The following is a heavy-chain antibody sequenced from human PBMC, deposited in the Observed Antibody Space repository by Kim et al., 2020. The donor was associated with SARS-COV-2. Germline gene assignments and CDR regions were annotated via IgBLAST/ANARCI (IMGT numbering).Heavy chain of an antibody. CDR2: INHSGST. D-gene: IGHD6-13*01. Sequence: SETLSLTCAVYGGSFSGYYWSWIRQPPGKGLEWIGEINHSGSTNYNPSLKSRVTISVDTSKNQFSLKLSSVTAADTAVYYCARGRGLIAAATRYFDYWGQGTLVTVSS. CDR3: ARGRGLIAAATRYFDY. CDR1: GGSFSGYY. V-gene: IGHV4-34*01. J-gene: IGHJ4*02.